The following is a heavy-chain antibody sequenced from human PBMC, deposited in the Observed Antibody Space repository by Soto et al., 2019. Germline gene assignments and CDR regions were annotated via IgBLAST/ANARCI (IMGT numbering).Heavy chain of an antibody. J-gene: IGHJ4*02. CDR2: RWYDGSNK. V-gene: IGHV3-33*01. CDR3: ARWGIAAGDY. Sequence: QVQLVESGGGVVQPGRSLRLSCAASGFTFSSYGMHWVRQAPGKGLEGVAVRWYDGSNKYYADSVKGRPTSSRANSKNTLYLQMNSLGAGDTAVYYCARWGIAAGDYWGQGTLVTVSS. CDR1: GFTFSSYG. D-gene: IGHD6-13*01.